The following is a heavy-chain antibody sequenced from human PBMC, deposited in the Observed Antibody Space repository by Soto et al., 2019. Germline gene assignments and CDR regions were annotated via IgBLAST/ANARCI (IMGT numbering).Heavy chain of an antibody. V-gene: IGHV3-21*01. Sequence: PGGSLRLSCAASGFTFSSYSMNWVRQAPGKGLEWVSIITITGFIDYADSVKGRFTISRDNAKSSLYLQMNSLRAEDTAVYYCVRDSREYNAYDYNWGQGTLVTVSS. J-gene: IGHJ4*02. D-gene: IGHD5-12*01. CDR2: IITITGFI. CDR1: GFTFSSYS. CDR3: VRDSREYNAYDYN.